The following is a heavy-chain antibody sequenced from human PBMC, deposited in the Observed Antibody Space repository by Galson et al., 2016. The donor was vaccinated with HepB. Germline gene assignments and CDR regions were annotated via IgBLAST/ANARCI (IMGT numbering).Heavy chain of an antibody. J-gene: IGHJ4*02. Sequence: SLRLSCAASGFTFSSYTMNWVRQAPGKGLEWGSVISDSGDGKLYADSVKGRFTTSRDNSENTLYLQMNNLRAEDTALYYCARVPGDCGSPSFRLLDDWGQGTLVTVSS. CDR2: ISDSGDGK. D-gene: IGHD2-2*01. CDR3: ARVPGDCGSPSFRLLDD. V-gene: IGHV3-23*01. CDR1: GFTFSSYT.